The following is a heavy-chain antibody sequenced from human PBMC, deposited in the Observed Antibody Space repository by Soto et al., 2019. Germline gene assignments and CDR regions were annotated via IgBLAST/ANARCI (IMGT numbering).Heavy chain of an antibody. CDR1: GGTFSSYA. CDR2: IIPIFGTA. Sequence: QVQLVQSGAEVKKPGSSVKVSCKASGGTFSSYAISWVRQAPGQGLEWMGGIIPIFGTAKYAKNFQGRLSITADEPTSTVYMDLRSLRYEDTAVYYCARQFDFARSGYYYAYWGQGTLVSVSS. J-gene: IGHJ4*02. V-gene: IGHV1-69*01. CDR3: ARQFDFARSGYYYAY. D-gene: IGHD3-22*01.